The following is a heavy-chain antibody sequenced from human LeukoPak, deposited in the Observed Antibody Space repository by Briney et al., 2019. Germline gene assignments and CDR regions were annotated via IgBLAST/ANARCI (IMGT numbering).Heavy chain of an antibody. J-gene: IGHJ4*02. CDR1: GFTFSSYG. CDR2: IWYDGSNK. V-gene: IGHV3-33*01. Sequence: GGSLRPSCAASGFTFSSYGMHWVRQAPGKGLEWVAVIWYDGSNKYYADSVKGRFTISRDNSKNTLYLQMNSLRAEDTAVYYCARDIGSSGLEVEYYFDYWGQGTLVTVSS. D-gene: IGHD5-24*01. CDR3: ARDIGSSGLEVEYYFDY.